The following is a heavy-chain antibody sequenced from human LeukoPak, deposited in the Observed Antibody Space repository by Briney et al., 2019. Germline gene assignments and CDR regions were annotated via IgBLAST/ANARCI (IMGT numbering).Heavy chain of an antibody. CDR3: GRDWKLDY. CDR1: GFTFNKYA. D-gene: IGHD1-1*01. J-gene: IGHJ4*02. CDR2: ISDNGGDR. V-gene: IGHV3-23*01. Sequence: PGGSLRLSCAASGFTFNKYAMSWVRQAPGKGLEWVSAISDNGGDRKYAGSVKGRFTISRDNSKNTLYLQMNSLRAEDTAIYYCGRDWKLDYWGQGNLVTVSS.